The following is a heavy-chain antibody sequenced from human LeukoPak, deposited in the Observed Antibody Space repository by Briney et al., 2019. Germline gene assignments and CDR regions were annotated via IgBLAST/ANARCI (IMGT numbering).Heavy chain of an antibody. J-gene: IGHJ4*02. V-gene: IGHV3-23*01. CDR2: SSGSGGST. Sequence: GGSLRLSCAASGFTFSSYAMSWVRQAPGKGLEWVSASSGSGGSTYYADSVKGRFTISRGNSKNTLYLQMNSLRAEDTAVYYCAKEAFRYCSSTSCYRGDYWGQGTLVTVSS. CDR3: AKEAFRYCSSTSCYRGDY. CDR1: GFTFSSYA. D-gene: IGHD2-2*02.